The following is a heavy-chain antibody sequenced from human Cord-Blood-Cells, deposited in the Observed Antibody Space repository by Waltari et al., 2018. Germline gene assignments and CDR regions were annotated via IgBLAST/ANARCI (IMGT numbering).Heavy chain of an antibody. V-gene: IGHV3-53*02. Sequence: EVQLVETGGGLIQPGGSLRLSCAASGFTFSSNYMSWVRQAPGKGLEWVSVIYSGGSTYYADSVKGRFTISRDNSKNTLYLQMNSLRAEDTAVYYCASAERVAAAPYYYYGMDVWGQGTTVTVSS. CDR1: GFTFSSNY. J-gene: IGHJ6*02. CDR3: ASAERVAAAPYYYYGMDV. D-gene: IGHD2-15*01. CDR2: IYSGGST.